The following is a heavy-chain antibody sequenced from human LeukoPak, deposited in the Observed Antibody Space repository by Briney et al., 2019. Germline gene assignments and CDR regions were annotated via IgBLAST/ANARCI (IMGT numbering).Heavy chain of an antibody. J-gene: IGHJ4*02. CDR3: ARGPALGWFGELYGPELDY. CDR1: GDSISSTDSY. Sequence: QPSETLSLTCTVFGDSISSTDSYWGWIRQPPGKALEWIATIYYSGNTYYNPSLKSRVTISIDTSKNQFSLKLSSVTAADTAVYYCARGPALGWFGELYGPELDYWGQGTLVTVSS. CDR2: IYYSGNT. V-gene: IGHV4-39*07. D-gene: IGHD3-10*01.